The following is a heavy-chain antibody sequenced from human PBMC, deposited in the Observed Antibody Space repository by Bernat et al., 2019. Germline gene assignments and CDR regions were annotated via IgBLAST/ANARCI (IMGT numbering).Heavy chain of an antibody. V-gene: IGHV3-53*01. CDR1: GFIVSSKC. CDR3: ARGTSTSAPYMDV. J-gene: IGHJ6*03. CDR2: ISSGGST. Sequence: EVQLVESGGGLIQPGGSLRLSCAASGFIVSSKCMSWVRQAPGKGLEWVSVISSGGSTYYADSVKGRFTISRDNAKNSLYLQMNSLRAEDTAVYYCARGTSTSAPYMDVWGKGTTVTVSS.